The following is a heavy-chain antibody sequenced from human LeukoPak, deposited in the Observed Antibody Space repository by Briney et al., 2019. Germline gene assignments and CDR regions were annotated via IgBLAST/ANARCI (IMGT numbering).Heavy chain of an antibody. CDR1: GYTFTGYY. D-gene: IGHD6-19*01. V-gene: IGHV1-2*02. CDR2: INPNTGGT. CDR3: ASYPRYSSSPPFDY. J-gene: IGHJ4*02. Sequence: GASVKVSCKASGYTFTGYYMHWVRQAPGQGLEWMGWINPNTGGTNYAQKFQGRVTMTRDTTISTAYMELSRLTSDGTAIYYCASYPRYSSSPPFDYWGQGTLVTVSS.